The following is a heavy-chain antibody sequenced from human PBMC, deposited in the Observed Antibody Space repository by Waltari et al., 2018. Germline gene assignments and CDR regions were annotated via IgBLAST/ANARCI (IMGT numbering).Heavy chain of an antibody. CDR3: AREYSSSRPLDY. CDR2: ISTSGST. J-gene: IGHJ4*02. CDR1: GGSINRYY. V-gene: IGHV4-4*07. Sequence: QVQLQESGPALVKPSEPLSLTCIISGGSINRYYWGWIRQPAGKGLGWIGRISTSGSTNYNPPLKRRVTMSVDTSKNQFSLNLTSVTAADTAVYYCAREYSSSRPLDYWGQGTLVTVSS. D-gene: IGHD6-13*01.